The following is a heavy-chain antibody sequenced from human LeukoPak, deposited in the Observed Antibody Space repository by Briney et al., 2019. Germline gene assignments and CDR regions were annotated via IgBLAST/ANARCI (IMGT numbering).Heavy chain of an antibody. CDR1: GGTFSSYA. CDR3: ARAGGYDYGIGPDDY. D-gene: IGHD5-12*01. CDR2: IIPIFGTA. J-gene: IGHJ4*02. Sequence: GASVKVSCKASGGTFSSYAISWVRQAPGQGLEWMGGIIPIFGTANYAQKFQGRVTITTDESTSTAYMELSSLRSEDTAVYYCARAGGYDYGIGPDDYWGQGTLVTVSS. V-gene: IGHV1-69*05.